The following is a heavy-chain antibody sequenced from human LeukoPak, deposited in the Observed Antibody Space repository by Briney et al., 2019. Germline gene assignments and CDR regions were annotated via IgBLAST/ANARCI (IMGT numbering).Heavy chain of an antibody. J-gene: IGHJ3*02. D-gene: IGHD3-9*01. V-gene: IGHV4-39*07. CDR3: ARNPGRYFDWLLWPGAFDI. Sequence: PSETLSLTCTVSGGTISSSSYYWGWIRQPPGKGLEWIGSIYYSGSTYYNPSLKSRVTISVDTSKNQFSLKLSSVTAADTAVYYCARNPGRYFDWLLWPGAFDIWGQGTMVTVSS. CDR2: IYYSGST. CDR1: GGTISSSSYY.